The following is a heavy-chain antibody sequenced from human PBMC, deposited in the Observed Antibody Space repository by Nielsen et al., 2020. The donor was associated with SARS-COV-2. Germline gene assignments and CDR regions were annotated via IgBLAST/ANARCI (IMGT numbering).Heavy chain of an antibody. J-gene: IGHJ6*02. D-gene: IGHD6-13*01. V-gene: IGHV1-24*01. CDR3: ARDSSSWYIEHSAYGMDV. Sequence: ASVKVSCKVSGYSLTDISMHWVRQAPGKGLEWMGSFDPEDGEIIYAQKFQGRVTMTRDTSTSTVYMELSSLRSEDTAVYYCARDSSSWYIEHSAYGMDVWGQGTTVTVSS. CDR2: FDPEDGEI. CDR1: GYSLTDIS.